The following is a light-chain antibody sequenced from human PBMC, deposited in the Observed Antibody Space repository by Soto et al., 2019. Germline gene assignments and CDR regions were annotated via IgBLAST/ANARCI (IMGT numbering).Light chain of an antibody. CDR3: QQYNNWPPWT. V-gene: IGKV3-15*01. CDR2: GAS. Sequence: EIVMTQSPATLSVSPWERVTLSCMASQSVSINLALYQQKVGQAPMLLIYGASTRATGIPARFSGSGSGTEFTLTISSLQSEDFAVYYCQQYNNWPPWTFGQGTKVDIK. J-gene: IGKJ1*01. CDR1: QSVSIN.